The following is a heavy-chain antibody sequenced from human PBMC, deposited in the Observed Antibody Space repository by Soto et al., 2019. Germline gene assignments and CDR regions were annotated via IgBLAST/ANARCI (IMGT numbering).Heavy chain of an antibody. Sequence: QVQLVQSGAEVKKPGSSVKVSCKVSGGTFSSYAISWVRQAPGQGLECLGGIIPIFDTTNYAQKFQGRVTITADESTRTVYMELSSLRSEDTAVYYCARELGSSGSFDSWGQGTLVTVSS. J-gene: IGHJ4*02. CDR2: IIPIFDTT. CDR3: ARELGSSGSFDS. CDR1: GGTFSSYA. V-gene: IGHV1-69*12. D-gene: IGHD6-25*01.